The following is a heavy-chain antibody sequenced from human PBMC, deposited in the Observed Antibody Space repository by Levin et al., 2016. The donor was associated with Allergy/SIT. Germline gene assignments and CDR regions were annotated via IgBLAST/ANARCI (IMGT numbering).Heavy chain of an antibody. CDR1: GFTFSSYS. CDR3: ARRGPYGSGTERLGVTWYFDL. V-gene: IGHV3-21*01. D-gene: IGHD3-10*01. Sequence: GGSLRLSCAASGFTFSSYSMNWVRQAPGKGLEWVSSISSSSSYIYYADSVKGRFTISRDNAKNSLYLQMNSLRAEDTAVYYCARRGPYGSGTERLGVTWYFDLWGRGTLVTVSS. CDR2: ISSSSSYI. J-gene: IGHJ2*01.